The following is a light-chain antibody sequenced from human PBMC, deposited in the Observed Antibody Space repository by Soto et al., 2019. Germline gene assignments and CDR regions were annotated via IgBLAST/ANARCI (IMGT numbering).Light chain of an antibody. CDR3: CSYAGSSTWV. Sequence: QSALTQPPSASGSPGQSVTISCTGTSSDVGGYNYVSWYQQHPGKAPKLMIYEVSKRPSGVPDRFSGSKSGNTASLIISGLQAEDEADYYCCSYAGSSTWVFGGGTKLTVL. CDR1: SSDVGGYNY. CDR2: EVS. J-gene: IGLJ3*02. V-gene: IGLV2-8*01.